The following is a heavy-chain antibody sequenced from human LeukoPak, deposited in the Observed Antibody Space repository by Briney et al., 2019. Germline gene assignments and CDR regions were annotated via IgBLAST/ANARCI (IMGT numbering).Heavy chain of an antibody. CDR2: ISSSSSTI. Sequence: GSLRLSCAASGFTFSSYSMNWVRQAPGKGLEWVSYISSSSSTIYYADSVKGRFTISRDNAKNSLYLQMNSLRAEDTAVYYCARDPKKGAFDIWGQGTMVTVSS. J-gene: IGHJ3*02. CDR3: ARDPKKGAFDI. V-gene: IGHV3-48*04. CDR1: GFTFSSYS.